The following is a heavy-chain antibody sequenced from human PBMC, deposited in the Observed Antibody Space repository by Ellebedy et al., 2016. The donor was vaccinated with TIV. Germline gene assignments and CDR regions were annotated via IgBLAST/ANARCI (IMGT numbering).Heavy chain of an antibody. Sequence: MPAETLSLTCTAPGGSISSYYWSWIRQPPGKGLEWIGYIHYTGGTNYNPSLKSRVTISVDTSKNQFSLKLSSVTAADTAVYYCASGRWLPLPGSWGQGTLVTVSS. CDR1: GGSISSYY. CDR3: ASGRWLPLPGS. J-gene: IGHJ5*02. CDR2: IHYTGGT. V-gene: IGHV4-59*01. D-gene: IGHD5-24*01.